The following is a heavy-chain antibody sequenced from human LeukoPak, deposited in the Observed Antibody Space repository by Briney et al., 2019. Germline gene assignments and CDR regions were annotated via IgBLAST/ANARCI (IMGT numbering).Heavy chain of an antibody. V-gene: IGHV3-23*01. D-gene: IGHD2-2*01. CDR3: AKRGNPAVGHHYLDV. CDR2: ITLSGGST. Sequence: GSLGLSCAASGFTFSYYDMSWVRQAPGKGLEWVASITLSGGSTFYADSVKGRFTISRDNSKNTLYLQMNSLSAEDTAVYYCAKRGNPAVGHHYLDVWGKGTTVSVSS. CDR1: GFTFSYYD. J-gene: IGHJ6*03.